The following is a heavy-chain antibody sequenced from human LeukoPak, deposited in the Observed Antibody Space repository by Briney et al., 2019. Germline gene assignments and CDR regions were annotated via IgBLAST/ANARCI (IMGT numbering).Heavy chain of an antibody. CDR1: GFTFSSYG. J-gene: IGHJ4*02. CDR3: ARDNYYDSSGYYSPSAFDY. V-gene: IGHV3-30*02. Sequence: GGSLRLSCAASGFTFSSYGMHWVRQGPGKGLEWVAFIRYDGSNKNYADSVKGRFTISRDNAKNSLYLQMNSLRAEDTAVYYCARDNYYDSSGYYSPSAFDYWGQGTLVTVSS. D-gene: IGHD3-22*01. CDR2: IRYDGSNK.